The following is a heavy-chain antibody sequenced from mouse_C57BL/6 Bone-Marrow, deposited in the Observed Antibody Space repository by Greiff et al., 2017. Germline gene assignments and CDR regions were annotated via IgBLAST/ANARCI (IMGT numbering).Heavy chain of an antibody. Sequence: QVQLQQSGAELVRPGTSVKVSCKASGYAFTNYLIEWVKQRPGQGLEWIGVINPGSGGTNYNEKFKGKATLTADKSSSTAYLQLSSLTSEDSAVSFCARSGGLLWLRPPSFGYWGQGTTRTVSS. D-gene: IGHD2-2*01. CDR1: GYAFTNYL. V-gene: IGHV1-54*01. CDR2: INPGSGGT. CDR3: ARSGGLLWLRPPSFGY. J-gene: IGHJ2*01.